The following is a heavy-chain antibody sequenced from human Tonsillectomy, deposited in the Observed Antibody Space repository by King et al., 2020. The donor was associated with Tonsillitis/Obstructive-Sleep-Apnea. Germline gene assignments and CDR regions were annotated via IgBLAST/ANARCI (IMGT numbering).Heavy chain of an antibody. J-gene: IGHJ4*02. Sequence: QLVQSGGGLVQPGGSLRLSCAASGFTVSSNYMSWVRQAPGKGLEWVSVIYSGGSTYYADSVKGRFTISRDKSKNTLYLQMNSLRAEDTAVYYCARDPRRGSYGFDYWGQGTLVTVSS. CDR2: IYSGGST. CDR1: GFTVSSNY. V-gene: IGHV3-66*01. D-gene: IGHD3-16*01. CDR3: ARDPRRGSYGFDY.